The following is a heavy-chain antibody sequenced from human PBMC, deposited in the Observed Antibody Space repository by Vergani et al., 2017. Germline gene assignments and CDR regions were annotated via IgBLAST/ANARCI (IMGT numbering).Heavy chain of an antibody. CDR3: ARDEPEWGGMDV. CDR1: GGTFSSYT. J-gene: IGHJ6*02. CDR2: IIPILGIA. V-gene: IGHV1-69*08. D-gene: IGHD1-14*01. Sequence: QVQLVQSGAEVKKPGSSVKVSCKASGGTFSSYTISWVRQAPGQGLEWRGRIIPILGIANYAQKFQGRVTITADKSTSTAYMELSSLRSEDTAVYYCARDEPEWGGMDVWGQGTTVTVSS.